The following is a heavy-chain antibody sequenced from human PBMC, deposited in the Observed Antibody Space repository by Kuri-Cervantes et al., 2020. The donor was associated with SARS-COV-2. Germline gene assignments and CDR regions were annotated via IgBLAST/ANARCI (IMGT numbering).Heavy chain of an antibody. D-gene: IGHD3-22*01. CDR2: IYYSGST. CDR1: GGSISSYY. J-gene: IGHJ4*02. CDR3: ARANYYYDSSGWGCYFDY. Sequence: GSLRLSCTVSGGSISSYYWSWIRQPPGKGLEWIGYIYYSGSTNYNPSLKSRVTISVDTSKNQSSLKLSSVTAADTAVYYCARANYYYDSSGWGCYFDYWGQGTLVTVSS. V-gene: IGHV4-59*01.